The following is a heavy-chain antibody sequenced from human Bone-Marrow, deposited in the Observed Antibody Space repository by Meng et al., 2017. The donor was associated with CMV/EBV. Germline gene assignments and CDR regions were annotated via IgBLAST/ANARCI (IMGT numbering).Heavy chain of an antibody. CDR2: IIPIFGTA. Sequence: CKASGGTFSSYAISWVRQAPGQGLEWMGGIIPIFGTANYAQKFQGRVTSTADKSTSTAYMELSSLRSEDTAVYYCARRRDGYNYLYYWGQGTLVTVSS. CDR3: ARRRDGYNYLYY. CDR1: GGTFSSYA. V-gene: IGHV1-69*06. D-gene: IGHD5-24*01. J-gene: IGHJ4*02.